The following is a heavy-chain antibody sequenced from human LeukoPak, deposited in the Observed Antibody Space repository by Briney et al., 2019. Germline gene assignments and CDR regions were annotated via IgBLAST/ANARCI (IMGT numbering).Heavy chain of an antibody. D-gene: IGHD3-10*01. V-gene: IGHV1-8*03. Sequence: ASVKVSCKASGYTFTSYDINWVRQATGQGLEWMGWMNPNSGNTGYAQKFQGRVTITRNTSISTAYMDMSSLRSDDTAVYYCARNLWFGESSDAFDMWGQGTMVTVSS. J-gene: IGHJ3*02. CDR1: GYTFTSYD. CDR3: ARNLWFGESSDAFDM. CDR2: MNPNSGNT.